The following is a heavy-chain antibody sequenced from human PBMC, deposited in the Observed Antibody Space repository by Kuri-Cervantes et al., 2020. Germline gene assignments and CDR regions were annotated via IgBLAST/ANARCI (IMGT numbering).Heavy chain of an antibody. CDR2: ISGSGGTT. CDR3: AKDMLCLSHDYGDLDAFDI. V-gene: IGHV3-23*01. CDR1: GFTFSSYG. Sequence: GGSLRLSCAASGFTFSSYGMHWVRQAPGKGLEWVSAISGSGGTTYYADSVKGRFTISRDNSKNTLDLQMNSLRAEDTAVYYCAKDMLCLSHDYGDLDAFDIWGQGTMVTVSS. D-gene: IGHD4-17*01. J-gene: IGHJ3*02.